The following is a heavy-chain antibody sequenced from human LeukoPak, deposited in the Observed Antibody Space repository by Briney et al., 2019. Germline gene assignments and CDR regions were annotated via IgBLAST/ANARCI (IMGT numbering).Heavy chain of an antibody. CDR3: AKVELYYYDSSGYARYFDY. V-gene: IGHV3-23*01. CDR2: ISGSGGST. D-gene: IGHD3-22*01. Sequence: GGSLRLSCAASGFTFSSYAMSWVRQAPGKGLEWVSAISGSGGSTYYADSVKGRFTISRDNSKNTLYLQMNSLRAEDTAVYYCAKVELYYYDSSGYARYFDYWGQGTLVTVSS. J-gene: IGHJ4*02. CDR1: GFTFSSYA.